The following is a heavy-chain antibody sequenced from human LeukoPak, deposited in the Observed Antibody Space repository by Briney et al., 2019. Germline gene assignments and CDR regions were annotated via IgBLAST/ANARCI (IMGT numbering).Heavy chain of an antibody. Sequence: GASVKVSCKASGHTFTGYYMHWVRQAPGQGLEWMGRIIPILGIANYAQKFQGRVTITADKSTSTAYMELSSLRSEDTAVYYCARDREGYSGYDLGLFDYWGQGTLVTVS. CDR3: ARDREGYSGYDLGLFDY. CDR2: IIPILGIA. D-gene: IGHD5-12*01. CDR1: GHTFTGYY. J-gene: IGHJ4*02. V-gene: IGHV1-69*04.